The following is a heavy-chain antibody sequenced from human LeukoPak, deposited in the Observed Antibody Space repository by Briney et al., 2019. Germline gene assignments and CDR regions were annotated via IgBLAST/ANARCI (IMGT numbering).Heavy chain of an antibody. CDR3: ASVYYNVLTGFPRSRGYFDY. J-gene: IGHJ4*02. CDR2: ISYDGNNK. Sequence: GGSLRLSCAASGFTFSSYAMHWVRQAPGKGLEWLAVISYDGNNKHYADSVKGRFTISRDSSKTTLYLQVDSLTTEDTAVYYCASVYYNVLTGFPRSRGYFDYWGQGTLVTISS. V-gene: IGHV3-30*04. CDR1: GFTFSSYA. D-gene: IGHD3-9*01.